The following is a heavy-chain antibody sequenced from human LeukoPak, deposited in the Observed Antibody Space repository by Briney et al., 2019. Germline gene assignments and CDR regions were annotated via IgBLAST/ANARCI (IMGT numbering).Heavy chain of an antibody. J-gene: IGHJ4*02. D-gene: IGHD3-9*01. V-gene: IGHV1-69*02. CDR1: GGTFSSYT. Sequence: ASVKVSCKASGGTFSSYTISWVRQAPGQGLEWMGRIIPILGIANYAQKFQGRVTITADKSTSTAYMELSSLRSEDTAVYYCARQTWYYDILTGYYVRYFDYWGQGTLVTVSS. CDR2: IIPILGIA. CDR3: ARQTWYYDILTGYYVRYFDY.